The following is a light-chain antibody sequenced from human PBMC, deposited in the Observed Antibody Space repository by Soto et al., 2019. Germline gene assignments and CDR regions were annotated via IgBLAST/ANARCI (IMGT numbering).Light chain of an antibody. CDR3: QQSKHWPL. Sequence: EIGLTQSPCTLSVSPGERATLSCRASQSFSSSYLAWYQQKPGQAPRLLIYETSSRATGIPDRFSGSGSGTEFTLTISSQQSADFAVYYCQQSKHWPLFGQGTRLENK. CDR1: QSFSSSY. V-gene: IGKV3D-15*01. CDR2: ETS. J-gene: IGKJ5*01.